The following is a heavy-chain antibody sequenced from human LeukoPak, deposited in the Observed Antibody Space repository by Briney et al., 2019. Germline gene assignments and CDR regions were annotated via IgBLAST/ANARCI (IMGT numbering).Heavy chain of an antibody. J-gene: IGHJ4*02. CDR3: ARKRPIEWGSYAPYFDY. CDR1: GGSISSSSYY. CDR2: IYYSGST. Sequence: PSQTLSLTCTVSGGSISSSSYYWGWIRQPPGKGLEWIGSIYYSGSTYYNPSLKSRVTISVDTSKNQFSLKLSSVTAADTAVYYCARKRPIEWGSYAPYFDYWGQGTLATVSS. D-gene: IGHD3-16*01. V-gene: IGHV4-39*07.